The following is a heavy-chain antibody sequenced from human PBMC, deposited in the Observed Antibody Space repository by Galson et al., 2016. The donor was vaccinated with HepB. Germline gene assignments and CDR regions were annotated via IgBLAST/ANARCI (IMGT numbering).Heavy chain of an antibody. J-gene: IGHJ4*02. CDR3: ARVPDYGDWVDFLDC. Sequence: SLRLSCATSGFTFSSNWMSWVRQAPGKGLEWVANIKQDGTENYVDSVKGRFTISRDNAKNSLYLQMNSLRAEDTAAYYCARVPDYGDWVDFLDCWFQGTLVTVSS. CDR2: IKQDGTE. V-gene: IGHV3-7*04. CDR1: GFTFSSNW. D-gene: IGHD4-17*01.